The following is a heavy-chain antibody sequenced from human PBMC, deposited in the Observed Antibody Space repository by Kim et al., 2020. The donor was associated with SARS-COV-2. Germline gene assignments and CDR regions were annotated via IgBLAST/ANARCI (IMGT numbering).Heavy chain of an antibody. Sequence: GESLKISCKGSGYSFTSYWIGWVRQMPGKGLEWMGIIYPGDSDTRYSPSFQGQVTISADKSISTAYLQWSSLKASDTAMYYCASQRCYCSSTSCLRSYGMDVWGQGTTVTVSS. CDR2: IYPGDSDT. CDR3: ASQRCYCSSTSCLRSYGMDV. CDR1: GYSFTSYW. D-gene: IGHD2-2*01. V-gene: IGHV5-51*01. J-gene: IGHJ6*02.